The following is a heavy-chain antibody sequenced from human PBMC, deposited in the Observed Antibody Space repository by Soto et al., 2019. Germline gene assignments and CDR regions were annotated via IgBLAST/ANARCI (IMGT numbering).Heavy chain of an antibody. CDR1: GFPFNNYA. CDR2: IRGSDEST. CDR3: ARSPALVAAVYACDY. J-gene: IGHJ4*02. Sequence: GGSLRLSCAASGFPFNNYAMSWVRQAPGKGLEWVSAIRGSDESTYYAQSVKGRFTISRDNSKNTLNLQMNSLRAEDTAVYYCARSPALVAAVYACDYWGQGTLVTVSS. V-gene: IGHV3-23*01. D-gene: IGHD2-15*01.